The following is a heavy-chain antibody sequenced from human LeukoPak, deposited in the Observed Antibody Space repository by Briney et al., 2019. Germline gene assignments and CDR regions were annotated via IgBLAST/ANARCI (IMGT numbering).Heavy chain of an antibody. CDR2: ISSSSSTI. V-gene: IGHV3-48*02. CDR3: ASAGSGLY. D-gene: IGHD6-19*01. J-gene: IGHJ4*02. Sequence: GTSLRLSCAASGFSFSSYSMNWVCQAPGKGLEWVSYISSSSSTIYYADSVKCRFTISRDNAKNSLYLQMNSLRDEDTAVYYCASAGSGLYWGQGTLVTVSS. CDR1: GFSFSSYS.